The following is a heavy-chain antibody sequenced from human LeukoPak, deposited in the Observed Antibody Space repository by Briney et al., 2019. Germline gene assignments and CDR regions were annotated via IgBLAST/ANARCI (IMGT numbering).Heavy chain of an antibody. V-gene: IGHV3-23*01. J-gene: IGHJ4*02. Sequence: PGGSLRLSCAASGFTFSSYAMSWVRQAPGKGLEWVSAISGSGGSTYYADSVKGRFTISRDNSKNTLYLQLNSLRAEDTAVYYCAKDRADVDDCFDYWGQGTLVTVSS. CDR3: AKDRADVDDCFDY. CDR1: GFTFSSYA. CDR2: ISGSGGST. D-gene: IGHD2-15*01.